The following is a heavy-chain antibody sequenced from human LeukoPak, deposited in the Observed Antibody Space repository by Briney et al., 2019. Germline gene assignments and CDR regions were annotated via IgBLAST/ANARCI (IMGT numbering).Heavy chain of an antibody. J-gene: IGHJ5*02. V-gene: IGHV4-4*02. CDR2: IYHSGST. D-gene: IGHD3-16*01. Sequence: SGTLSLTCAVTGASISNSNWWTWVRPPPGKGLEWIGEIYHSGSTNYKTSLKSRTTISVDKSKNQFSLKLNSVTAADTAVYYCAIHYGPWGQGTLVTVSS. CDR1: GASISNSNW. CDR3: AIHYGP.